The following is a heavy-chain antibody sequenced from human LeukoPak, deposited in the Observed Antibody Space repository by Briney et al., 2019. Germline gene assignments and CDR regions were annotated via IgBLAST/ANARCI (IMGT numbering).Heavy chain of an antibody. V-gene: IGHV1-18*01. D-gene: IGHD6-6*01. CDR1: GYTFISYG. Sequence: GASVKVSCKASGYTFISYGISWVRQAHGQGLEWMGWISSSSGKTNSAQKFQGRVTMTTDTSTSTAYLELRSLRFDDTALYYCARDHASSSGWFDPWGQGTLVTVSS. CDR2: ISSSSGKT. CDR3: ARDHASSSGWFDP. J-gene: IGHJ5*02.